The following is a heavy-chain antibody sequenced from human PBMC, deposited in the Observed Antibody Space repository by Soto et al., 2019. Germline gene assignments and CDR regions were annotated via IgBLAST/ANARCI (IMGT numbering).Heavy chain of an antibody. CDR3: AKDRRTCTDGVCYSHVDH. J-gene: IGHJ4*02. D-gene: IGHD2-8*01. V-gene: IGHV3-23*01. CDR2: ISGSGGDT. Sequence: PGGSLRLSCAASGFTFSDYAMSWVRQAPGKGLEWVSVISGSGGDTYYAASVKGRFTISRDNSKNTLSLQMNSLRAEDTAVYYCAKDRRTCTDGVCYSHVDHWGQGALVTVSS. CDR1: GFTFSDYA.